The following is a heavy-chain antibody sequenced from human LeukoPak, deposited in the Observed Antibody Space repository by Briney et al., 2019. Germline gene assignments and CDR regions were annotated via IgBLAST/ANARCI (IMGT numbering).Heavy chain of an antibody. D-gene: IGHD3-22*01. J-gene: IGHJ5*02. CDR2: INTNTGNP. CDR3: ARDLMSPNYYDSSGYLP. V-gene: IGHV7-4-1*02. Sequence: ASVKVSCKASGGTFSSYAMNWVRQAPGQGLDWMGWINTNTGNPTYAQGFTGRFVFSLDTSVSTAYLQISSLKAEDTAVYYCARDLMSPNYYDSSGYLPWGQGTLVTVSS. CDR1: GGTFSSYA.